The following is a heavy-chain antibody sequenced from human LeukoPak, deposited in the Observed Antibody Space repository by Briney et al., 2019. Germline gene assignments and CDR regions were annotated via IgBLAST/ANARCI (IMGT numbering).Heavy chain of an antibody. D-gene: IGHD6-19*01. J-gene: IGHJ4*02. CDR3: ASSGWYEGGVY. CDR2: IYYSGST. V-gene: IGHV4-39*02. Sequence: SETLSLTCTVSGGSISSTSYFWGGIRQPPGKGLEWIGSIYYSGSTYYNPSLKSRVTIPVDTSKNHFSLKLSSVTAADTAVYYCASSGWYEGGVYWGQGTLVTVSS. CDR1: GGSISSTSYF.